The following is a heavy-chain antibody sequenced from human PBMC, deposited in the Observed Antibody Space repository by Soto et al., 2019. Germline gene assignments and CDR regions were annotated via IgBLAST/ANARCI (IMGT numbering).Heavy chain of an antibody. V-gene: IGHV4-31*03. D-gene: IGHD3-3*01. Sequence: SETLSLTCTVSGGSISSGGYYWSWIRQHPGKGLEWIGYIYYSGSTYYNPSLKSRVTISVDTSKNQFSLKLSSVTAADTAVYYCAVRIWSGYYTGFDPWGQGTLVTVSS. CDR3: AVRIWSGYYTGFDP. CDR1: GGSISSGGYY. CDR2: IYYSGST. J-gene: IGHJ5*02.